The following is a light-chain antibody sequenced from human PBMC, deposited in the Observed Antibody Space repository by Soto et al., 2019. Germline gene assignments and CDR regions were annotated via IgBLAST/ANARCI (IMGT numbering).Light chain of an antibody. CDR2: ATS. CDR1: QSISRSY. J-gene: IGKJ2*01. V-gene: IGKV3-20*01. Sequence: EIVMTQSPATLSVSPGESATLSCRASQSISRSYLAWYQQKPGQAPRLLIHATSTRATGVPDRFSGSGSGTDFTLTISRLEPEDFVVYYCQQYDNLPRTFGQGTKVDIK. CDR3: QQYDNLPRT.